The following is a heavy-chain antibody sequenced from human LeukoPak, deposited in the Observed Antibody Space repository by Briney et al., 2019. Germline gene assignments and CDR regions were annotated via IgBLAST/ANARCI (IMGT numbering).Heavy chain of an antibody. CDR3: AKGGVMGARETDY. D-gene: IGHD2-8*01. V-gene: IGHV3-23*01. J-gene: IGHJ4*02. CDR1: GFTLSSYT. Sequence: GGSLRLSCAASGFTLSSYTMGWVRQAPGKGLEWVSTISSGGSTYDPDSMKGRFTISRDNSKNTLYLQMNSLRGEDTAVYYCAKGGVMGARETDYWGQGTLVTVSS. CDR2: ISSGGST.